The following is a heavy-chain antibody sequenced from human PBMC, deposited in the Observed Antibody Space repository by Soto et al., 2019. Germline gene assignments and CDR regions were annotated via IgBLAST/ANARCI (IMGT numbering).Heavy chain of an antibody. Sequence: GGSLRLSCAASGFTFSSYAMSWVHRAPGKGLEWVSAISGSGGSTYYADSVKGRFTISRDNSKNTLYLQMNSLRAEDTAVYYCAKAGPWDYDILRGPMDVWGQGTTVTVSS. V-gene: IGHV3-23*01. J-gene: IGHJ6*02. CDR3: AKAGPWDYDILRGPMDV. CDR2: ISGSGGST. CDR1: GFTFSSYA. D-gene: IGHD3-9*01.